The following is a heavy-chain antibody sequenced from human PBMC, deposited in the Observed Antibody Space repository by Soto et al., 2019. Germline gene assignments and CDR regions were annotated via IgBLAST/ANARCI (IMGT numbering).Heavy chain of an antibody. CDR2: IYYSGST. V-gene: IGHV4-59*01. CDR3: ARGGVPFWSGYNRLFDP. CDR1: GGSISSYY. D-gene: IGHD3-3*01. J-gene: IGHJ5*02. Sequence: SETLSLTCTVSGGSISSYYWSWIRQPPGKGLEWIGYIYYSGSTNYNPSLKSRVTISVDTSKNQFSLKLSSVTAADTAVYFCARGGVPFWSGYNRLFDPWGQGTLVTVSS.